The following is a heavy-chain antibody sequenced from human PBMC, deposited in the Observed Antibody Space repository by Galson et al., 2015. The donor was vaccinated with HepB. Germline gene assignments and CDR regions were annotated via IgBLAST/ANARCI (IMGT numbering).Heavy chain of an antibody. CDR2: ISGSGGST. J-gene: IGHJ6*03. D-gene: IGHD3-9*01. V-gene: IGHV3-23*01. Sequence: SLRLSCAASGFTFSSYAMSWVRQVPGKGLEWVSAISGSGGSTYYAGSVKGRFTISRDNSKNTLYLQMNSLRAEDTAVYYCAKVQKGYDILTGSHYYYYYMDVWGKGTTVTVSS. CDR1: GFTFSSYA. CDR3: AKVQKGYDILTGSHYYYYYMDV.